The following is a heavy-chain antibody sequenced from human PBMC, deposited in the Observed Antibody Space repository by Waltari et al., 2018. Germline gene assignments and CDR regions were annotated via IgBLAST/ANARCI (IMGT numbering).Heavy chain of an antibody. V-gene: IGHV3-72*01. CDR1: GFTFSDHY. J-gene: IGHJ4*02. CDR2: TRNKANRYTT. D-gene: IGHD4-17*01. CDR3: ARYMTKVTTGSGAYDC. Sequence: EVQLVESGGGLVQPGGSLRLSCAASGFTFSDHYIDWVRQAPGQGLEWVGRTRNKANRYTTEYAASVKGRFTISRDDSKNSLYVQMNSLRTEDTAVYYCARYMTKVTTGSGAYDCWGQGTLVTVSS.